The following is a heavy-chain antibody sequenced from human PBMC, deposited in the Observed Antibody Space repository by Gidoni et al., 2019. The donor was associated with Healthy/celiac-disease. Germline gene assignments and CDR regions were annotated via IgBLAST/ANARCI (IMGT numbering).Heavy chain of an antibody. CDR3: ARLRQRRGSSSWYVAGGGYYYGMDV. J-gene: IGHJ6*02. CDR1: GGSFSGYY. CDR2: INHSGST. D-gene: IGHD6-13*01. Sequence: QVQLQQWGAGLLKPSETLSLTCAVYGGSFSGYYWSWIRQPPGKGLEWIGEINHSGSTNYNPSLKSRVTISVDTSKNQFSLKLSSVTAADTAVYYCARLRQRRGSSSWYVAGGGYYYGMDVWGQGTTVTVSS. V-gene: IGHV4-34*01.